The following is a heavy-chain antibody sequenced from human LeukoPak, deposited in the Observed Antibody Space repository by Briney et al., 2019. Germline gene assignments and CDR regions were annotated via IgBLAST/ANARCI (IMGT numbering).Heavy chain of an antibody. CDR3: ARGDYYDQGSIDN. Sequence: PSETLSLTCSVSGGSISSSSHYWDWIRQSLGKGLEWIGSIYYSGGTFYNPSLKSRVTISVDTSKNQFSLKLTSVIAADTAVYYCARGDYYDQGSIDNWGQGTLVTVSS. V-gene: IGHV4-39*07. J-gene: IGHJ4*02. CDR2: IYYSGGT. CDR1: GGSISSSSHY. D-gene: IGHD3-22*01.